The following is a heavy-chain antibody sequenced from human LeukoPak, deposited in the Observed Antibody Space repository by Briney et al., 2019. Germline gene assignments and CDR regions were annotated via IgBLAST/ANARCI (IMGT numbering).Heavy chain of an antibody. J-gene: IGHJ4*02. CDR3: ARVAGGSGSYPFDS. Sequence: PSETLSLTCTVSGGSISSYYWSWIRQPPGKGLEWIGYIYYSGSTSYNPSLKSRVTISIDTSKNQFSLKLRSVTAAETAVYYCARVAGGSGSYPFDSWGQGTLVTISS. CDR1: GGSISSYY. V-gene: IGHV4-59*01. D-gene: IGHD3-10*01. CDR2: IYYSGST.